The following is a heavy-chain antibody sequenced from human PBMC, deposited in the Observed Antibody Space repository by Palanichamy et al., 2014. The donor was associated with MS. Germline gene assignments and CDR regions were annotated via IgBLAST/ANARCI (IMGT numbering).Heavy chain of an antibody. J-gene: IGHJ5*02. Sequence: EVQLVESGGGLVQPGGSLRLSCAASGFTLSDHYLDWVRHAPGKGLEWVGRARNRANAYTTEYAASVEGRFTISRDDSKNSLYLQMNTLKTEDTAVYYCVRVSWSYGGNWFDPWGQGTLVTVSS. CDR3: VRVSWSYGGNWFDP. V-gene: IGHV3-72*01. CDR1: GFTLSDHY. CDR2: ARNRANAYTT. D-gene: IGHD1-26*01.